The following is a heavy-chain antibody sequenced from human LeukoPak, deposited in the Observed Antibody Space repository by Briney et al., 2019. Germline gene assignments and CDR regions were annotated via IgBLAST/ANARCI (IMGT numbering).Heavy chain of an antibody. V-gene: IGHV4-59*01. CDR2: ISNNGGT. CDR3: VRGRGPKLHFYIDV. CDR1: SGSSTNVY. D-gene: IGHD3-10*01. Sequence: SETLSLTCSVSSGSSTNVYCRCIRQTPGKGLEWIGYISNNGGTIYNPSLKTRVTISVDTSKNQFFLKLASVTAADTAVYFCVRGRGPKLHFYIDVRGKGTTVTVSS. J-gene: IGHJ6*03.